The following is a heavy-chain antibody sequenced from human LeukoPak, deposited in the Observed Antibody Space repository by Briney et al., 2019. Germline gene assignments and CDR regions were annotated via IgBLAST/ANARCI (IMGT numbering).Heavy chain of an antibody. Sequence: SVKVSCKASGGTFSSYAISRVRQAPGQGLEWMGGIIPIFGTANYAQKFQGRVTITTDESTSTAYMELSSLRSEDTAVYYCARVAAAGWYYFDYWGQGTLVTVSS. D-gene: IGHD6-13*01. CDR2: IIPIFGTA. CDR1: GGTFSSYA. CDR3: ARVAAAGWYYFDY. J-gene: IGHJ4*02. V-gene: IGHV1-69*05.